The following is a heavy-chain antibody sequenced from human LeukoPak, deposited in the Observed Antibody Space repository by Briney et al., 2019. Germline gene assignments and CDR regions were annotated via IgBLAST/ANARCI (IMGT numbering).Heavy chain of an antibody. CDR3: AKGDCGSSTSCYGLDP. V-gene: IGHV3-9*01. CDR1: GFTFDDYA. CDR2: ISWNSGSI. J-gene: IGHJ5*02. D-gene: IGHD2-2*01. Sequence: GRSLRLSCAASGFTFDDYAMHWVRQAPGKGLEWVSGISWNSGSIGYADSVKGRFTISRDNAKNSLYLQMNSLRAEDTALYYCAKGDCGSSTSCYGLDPWGQGTLVTGSS.